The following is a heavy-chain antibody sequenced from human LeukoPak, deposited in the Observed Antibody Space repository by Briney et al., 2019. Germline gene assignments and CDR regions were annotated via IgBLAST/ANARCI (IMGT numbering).Heavy chain of an antibody. J-gene: IGHJ4*02. CDR3: ARDPPYSGSMGAPDY. V-gene: IGHV3-21*01. CDR2: ISSSSSYI. Sequence: PGGSLRLSCAASGFTFSSYSMNWVRQAPGKGLEWVSSISSSSSYIYYADSVKGRFTISRDNAKNSLYLQMNSLRAEDTAVYYCARDPPYSGSMGAPDYWGQGTLVTVSS. CDR1: GFTFSSYS. D-gene: IGHD1-26*01.